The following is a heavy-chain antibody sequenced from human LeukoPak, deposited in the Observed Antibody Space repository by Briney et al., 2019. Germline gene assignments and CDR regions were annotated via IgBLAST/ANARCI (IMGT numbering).Heavy chain of an antibody. CDR1: GVTLSSYA. Sequence: GGSLRLSCTASGVTLSSYAMIWARQAPGKGREGVSGISSSGSGGNTYYADSVKGRFTISRDSSKNTLFLHMNTLRAEDTAIYYCAKDRTVEASYWYFDLWGRGTLVTVS. CDR2: ISSSGSGGNT. V-gene: IGHV3-23*01. D-gene: IGHD4-23*01. CDR3: AKDRTVEASYWYFDL. J-gene: IGHJ2*01.